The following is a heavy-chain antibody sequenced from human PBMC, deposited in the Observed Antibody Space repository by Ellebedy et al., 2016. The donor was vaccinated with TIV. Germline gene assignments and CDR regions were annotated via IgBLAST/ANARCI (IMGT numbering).Heavy chain of an antibody. CDR2: IYSGGST. CDR1: GFSVSGNY. D-gene: IGHD3/OR15-3a*01. J-gene: IGHJ4*02. Sequence: GGSLRLSCAVSGFSVSGNYMSWVRQAPGKGLEWVSIIYSGGSTYYADSVKGRFTISRDNSKDTVYLQMNSLRAEDTAVFYCARVDLGLAFDYWGQGTLVTVSS. CDR3: ARVDLGLAFDY. V-gene: IGHV3-53*01.